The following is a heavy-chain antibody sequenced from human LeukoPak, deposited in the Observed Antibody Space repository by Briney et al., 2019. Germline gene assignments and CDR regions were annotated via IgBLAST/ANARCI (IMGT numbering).Heavy chain of an antibody. J-gene: IGHJ3*01. CDR3: ARESDYSDSSGHYSVGAFDF. CDR2: IYSTGST. CDR1: GGSMSSYY. V-gene: IGHV4-4*07. D-gene: IGHD3-22*01. Sequence: SETLSLTCTVSGGSMSSYYWNWIRQPAGKGLEWIGHIYSTGSTNYKPSLKSRVTMSVDTSKNQFSLKLTSVTAADTAVYYCARESDYSDSSGHYSVGAFDFSGQGTMVTVSS.